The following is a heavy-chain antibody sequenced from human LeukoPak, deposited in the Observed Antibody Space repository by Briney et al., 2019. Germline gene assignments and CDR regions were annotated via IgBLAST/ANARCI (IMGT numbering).Heavy chain of an antibody. V-gene: IGHV4-59*05. D-gene: IGHD5-18*01. CDR3: ARQVGYSYGRFDY. J-gene: IGHJ4*02. CDR2: IYYSGST. Sequence: SETLSLTCTVSGGSISSYYWSWIRQPPGKGLEWIGSIYYSGSTYYNSSLKSRVTISVDTSKNQFSLKLSSVTAADTAVYYCARQVGYSYGRFDYWGQGTLVTVSS. CDR1: GGSISSYY.